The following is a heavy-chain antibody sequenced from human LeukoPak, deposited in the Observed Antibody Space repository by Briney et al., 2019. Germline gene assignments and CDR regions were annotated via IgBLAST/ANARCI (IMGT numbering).Heavy chain of an antibody. CDR2: ISTSSSYI. Sequence: GGSLRLSCAASAFTFSSYSMNWVRQAPGKGLEWVSLISTSSSYIHYADSVKGRFTISRDNAKNSLYLQMNSLRAEDTAVYYCARTSDTSGRLYWYFDLWGRGTLVTVSS. D-gene: IGHD3-22*01. CDR3: ARTSDTSGRLYWYFDL. V-gene: IGHV3-21*01. J-gene: IGHJ2*01. CDR1: AFTFSSYS.